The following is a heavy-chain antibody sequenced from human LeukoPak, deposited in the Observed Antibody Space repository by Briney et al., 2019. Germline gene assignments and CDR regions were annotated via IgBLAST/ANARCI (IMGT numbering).Heavy chain of an antibody. CDR3: ARGRSSSWSEVVYFDF. J-gene: IGHJ4*02. D-gene: IGHD6-13*01. Sequence: PGGSLRLSCAASEFTLSSYSMNWVRQAPGKGLEWVSYISSSSGTKYYADSVKGRFAISRDNAKNSLYLQMNSLRAEDTAVYYCARGRSSSWSEVVYFDFWGQGSLVTVSS. V-gene: IGHV3-48*04. CDR1: EFTLSSYS. CDR2: ISSSSGTK.